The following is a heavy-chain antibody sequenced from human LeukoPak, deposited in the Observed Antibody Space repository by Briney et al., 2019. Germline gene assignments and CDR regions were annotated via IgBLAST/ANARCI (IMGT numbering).Heavy chain of an antibody. CDR2: ISYDGTNK. Sequence: PGGSLRLSCAASGFTFSSYSMNWVRQAPGKGLEWLAIISYDGTNKYYADSVKGRLTISRDNSRNTLDLQMNSLRAEDTAVYYCARQGYYDSSGYYPYYFDYWGQGTLVTVSS. D-gene: IGHD3-22*01. V-gene: IGHV3-30*03. J-gene: IGHJ4*02. CDR3: ARQGYYDSSGYYPYYFDY. CDR1: GFTFSSYS.